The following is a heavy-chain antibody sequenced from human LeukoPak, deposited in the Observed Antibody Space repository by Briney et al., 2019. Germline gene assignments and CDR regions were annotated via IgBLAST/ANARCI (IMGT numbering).Heavy chain of an antibody. Sequence: PSETLSLTCAVYGGSFSGYYWSWIRQSPGKELEWIGEINHSGSTKYNPSLKSRVTISVDTSKNQFSLKLNSVTAADTAVYYCARGRVTMVRGAHGTQGYYMDVWGKGTTVTVSS. V-gene: IGHV4-34*01. CDR2: INHSGST. J-gene: IGHJ6*03. CDR3: ARGRVTMVRGAHGTQGYYMDV. CDR1: GGSFSGYY. D-gene: IGHD3-10*01.